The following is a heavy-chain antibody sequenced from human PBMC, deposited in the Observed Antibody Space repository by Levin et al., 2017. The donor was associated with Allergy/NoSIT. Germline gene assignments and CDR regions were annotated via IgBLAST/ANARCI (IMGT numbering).Heavy chain of an antibody. Sequence: GESLKISCKVSGYTLTELSMHWVRQAPGKGLEWMGGFDPEDGETIYAQKFQGRVTMTEDTSTDTAYMELSSLRSEDTAVYYCATDRALRWEPNSFDYWGQGTLVTVSS. CDR3: ATDRALRWEPNSFDY. J-gene: IGHJ4*02. D-gene: IGHD4-23*01. CDR1: GYTLTELS. V-gene: IGHV1-24*01. CDR2: FDPEDGET.